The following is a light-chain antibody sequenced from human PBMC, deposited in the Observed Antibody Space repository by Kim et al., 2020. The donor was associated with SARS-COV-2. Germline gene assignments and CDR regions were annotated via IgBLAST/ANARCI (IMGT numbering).Light chain of an antibody. J-gene: IGLJ2*01. CDR3: QTYDNRNVL. CDR2: EDK. Sequence: KAVSISCTRSRGGIAGNYVQWYQQRPGSAPTTVIYEDKQRPSAVPDRFSGSIDTSSNSAFLTISELKTEDEADYYCQTYDNRNVLFGGGTQLTVL. CDR1: RGGIAGNY. V-gene: IGLV6-57*03.